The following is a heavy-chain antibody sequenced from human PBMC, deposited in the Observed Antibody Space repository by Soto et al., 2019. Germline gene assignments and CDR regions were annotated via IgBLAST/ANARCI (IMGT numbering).Heavy chain of an antibody. D-gene: IGHD3-3*01. CDR1: GFTFSGYE. CDR3: AREVTVFGVIIPTPMDV. CDR2: ISGSGTTI. J-gene: IGHJ6*02. V-gene: IGHV3-48*03. Sequence: DVQLVESGGGLVQPGGSLRLSCAASGFTFSGYEMNWVRQAPGKGLEWISYISGSGTTIYYADSVKGRFTISRDNAKKSLDLQMNSLRAEDTAVYYCAREVTVFGVIIPTPMDVCGHGTTVTVSS.